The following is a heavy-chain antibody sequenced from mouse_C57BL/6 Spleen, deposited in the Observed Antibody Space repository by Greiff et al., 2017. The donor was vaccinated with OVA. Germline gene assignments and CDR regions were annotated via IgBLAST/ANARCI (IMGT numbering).Heavy chain of an antibody. V-gene: IGHV1-62-2*01. CDR3: ARHEERGIVFYSYFDY. Sequence: VQLQESGAELVKPGASVKLSCKASGYTFTEYTIHWVKQRSGQGLEWIGWFYPGSGSIKYNEKFKDKATLTADKSSSTVYMELSRLTSEDSAVYFCARHEERGIVFYSYFDYWGQGTTLTVSS. D-gene: IGHD2-12*01. CDR2: FYPGSGSI. CDR1: GYTFTEYT. J-gene: IGHJ2*01.